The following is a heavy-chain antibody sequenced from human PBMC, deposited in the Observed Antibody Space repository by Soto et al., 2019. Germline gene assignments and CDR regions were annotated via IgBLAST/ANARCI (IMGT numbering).Heavy chain of an antibody. V-gene: IGHV1-2*02. CDR1: GYTFTSYG. Sequence: ASVKVSCKASGYTFTSYGISWVRQAPGQGLEWMGWINPNSGGTNFAQKFQGRVTMTRDTSISTAYMELSRLRSDDTAVYYCARGVYWFDPWGQGTLVTVSS. J-gene: IGHJ5*02. CDR3: ARGVYWFDP. CDR2: INPNSGGT.